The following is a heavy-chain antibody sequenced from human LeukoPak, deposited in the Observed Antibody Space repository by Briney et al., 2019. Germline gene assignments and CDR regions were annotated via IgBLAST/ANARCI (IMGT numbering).Heavy chain of an antibody. CDR1: GFTFSSHA. CDR2: ISYDGSNK. Sequence: GGSLRLSCAASGFTFSSHAMHWVRQAPGKGLEWVAVISYDGSNKYYADSVKGRFTISRDNSKNTLYLQMNSLRTEDTAVYYCAALGDSSGSPWGQGTLVTVPS. J-gene: IGHJ4*02. D-gene: IGHD6-19*01. V-gene: IGHV3-30-3*01. CDR3: AALGDSSGSP.